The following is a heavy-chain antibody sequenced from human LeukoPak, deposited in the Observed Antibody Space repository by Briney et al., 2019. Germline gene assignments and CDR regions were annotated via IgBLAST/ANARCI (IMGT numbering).Heavy chain of an antibody. CDR3: ARGGGDTMVRGVIWNY. CDR1: GGSISSGDYY. J-gene: IGHJ4*02. V-gene: IGHV4-30-4*01. CDR2: IYYSGST. D-gene: IGHD3-10*01. Sequence: SETLSLTCTVSGGSISSGDYYWSWIRQPPGKGLEWIGYIYYSGSTYYNPSLKSRVTISVDTSKNQFSLKLSSVTAADTAVYYGARGGGDTMVRGVIWNYWGQGTLVTVSS.